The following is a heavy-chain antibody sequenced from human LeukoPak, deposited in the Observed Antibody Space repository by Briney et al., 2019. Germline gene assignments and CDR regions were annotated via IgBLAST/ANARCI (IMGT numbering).Heavy chain of an antibody. CDR2: ISSSSSYI. J-gene: IGHJ4*02. Sequence: GGSLRLSCAASGFTFSSYSMNWVRQAPGKGLEWVSSISSSSSYIYYADSVKGRFTISRDNAKNSLYLQMNSLRAEDTAVYYCANHMTTVTVPYYFDYWGQGTLVTVSS. D-gene: IGHD4-11*01. V-gene: IGHV3-21*04. CDR1: GFTFSSYS. CDR3: ANHMTTVTVPYYFDY.